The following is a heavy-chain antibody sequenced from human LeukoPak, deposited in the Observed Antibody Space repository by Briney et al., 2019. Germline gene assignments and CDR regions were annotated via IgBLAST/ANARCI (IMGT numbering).Heavy chain of an antibody. CDR2: IYHSGST. Sequence: SQTLSLTCAVSGGSISSGGYSWSWIRQPPGRGLEWIGYIYHSGSTYYNPSLKSRVTISVDRSKNQFSLKLSSVTAADTAVYYCARRGSGYYDYWGQGTLVTVSS. D-gene: IGHD3-22*01. J-gene: IGHJ4*02. CDR3: ARRGSGYYDY. CDR1: GGSISSGGYS. V-gene: IGHV4-30-2*01.